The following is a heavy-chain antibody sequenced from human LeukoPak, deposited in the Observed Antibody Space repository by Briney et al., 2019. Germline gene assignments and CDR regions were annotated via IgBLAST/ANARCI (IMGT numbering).Heavy chain of an antibody. Sequence: GGSLRLSCAASGFTFSSYAMNWVRQAPGKGLEWVSAISDSGGSIYYADSVKGRFTISRDNSKNTLYLQMNSLRAEDTAVYYCAKVAWIVEYYFDYWGQGTLVTVSS. J-gene: IGHJ4*02. V-gene: IGHV3-23*01. D-gene: IGHD3-22*01. CDR1: GFTFSSYA. CDR3: AKVAWIVEYYFDY. CDR2: ISDSGGSI.